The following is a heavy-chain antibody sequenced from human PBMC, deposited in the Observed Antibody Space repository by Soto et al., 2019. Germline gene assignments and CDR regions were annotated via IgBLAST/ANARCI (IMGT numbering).Heavy chain of an antibody. CDR2: ISYDGRTK. Sequence: QVQLVESGGGVVQPGRSLRLSCAASGFTFSSYAMHWVRQAPGKGLEWVAVISYDGRTKYSADSVKGRFTISRDNSKNTLYLQMNSLRAEDTAVYYCARARSGWYKDAFDIWGQGTMVTVSS. CDR1: GFTFSSYA. J-gene: IGHJ3*02. D-gene: IGHD6-19*01. V-gene: IGHV3-30*04. CDR3: ARARSGWYKDAFDI.